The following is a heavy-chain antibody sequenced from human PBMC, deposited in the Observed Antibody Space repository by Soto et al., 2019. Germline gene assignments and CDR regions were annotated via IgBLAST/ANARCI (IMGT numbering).Heavy chain of an antibody. V-gene: IGHV3-23*01. Sequence: GGSLRLSCAASGFTFSSYAMSWVRQAPGKGLEWVSAISGSGGSTYYADSVKGRFTISRDNSKNTLYLQMNSLRAEDTAVYYRAKSSKGTGTTYYFDYWGPGTLVTVSS. CDR2: ISGSGGST. CDR1: GFTFSSYA. D-gene: IGHD1-7*01. J-gene: IGHJ4*02. CDR3: AKSSKGTGTTYYFDY.